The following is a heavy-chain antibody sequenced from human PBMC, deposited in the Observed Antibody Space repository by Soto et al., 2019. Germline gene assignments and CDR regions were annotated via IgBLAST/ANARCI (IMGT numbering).Heavy chain of an antibody. V-gene: IGHV3-30*18. CDR2: IGFDGSVS. Sequence: SLRLSCAVSGFTFSSHGMQWVRQAPGKGLEWVAVIGFDGSVSHYTDSVKGRFTVSRDNSKNTLYLQMNSLRAEDTAVYYCAKEFRHDNWFFEHWGQGTLVTVSS. CDR3: AKEFRHDNWFFEH. D-gene: IGHD3-22*01. J-gene: IGHJ4*02. CDR1: GFTFSSHG.